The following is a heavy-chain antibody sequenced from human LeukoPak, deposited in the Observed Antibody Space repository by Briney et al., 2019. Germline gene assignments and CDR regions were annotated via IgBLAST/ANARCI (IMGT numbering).Heavy chain of an antibody. Sequence: GGSLRLSCAASGFTVSSYGMHWVCQAPGKGLEWVAFIRYDGSNKYYADSVKGRFTISRDNSKNTLYLQMNSLRAEDTAVYYCAKDEAGPFDYWGQGTLVTVSS. D-gene: IGHD6-19*01. CDR1: GFTVSSYG. V-gene: IGHV3-30*02. CDR2: IRYDGSNK. CDR3: AKDEAGPFDY. J-gene: IGHJ4*02.